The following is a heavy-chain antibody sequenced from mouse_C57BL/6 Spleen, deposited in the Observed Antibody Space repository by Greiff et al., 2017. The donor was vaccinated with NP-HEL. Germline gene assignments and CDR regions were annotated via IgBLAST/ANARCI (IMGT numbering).Heavy chain of an antibody. J-gene: IGHJ4*01. CDR3: ARKVYEGYYGAMDY. Sequence: QVQLQQPGAELVKPGASVKLSCKASGYTFTSYWMQWVKQRPGQGLEWIGEIDPSDSYTNYNQKFKGKATLTVDTSSSTAYMELRSLTSEDSAVYFCARKVYEGYYGAMDYWGQGTSVTVSS. CDR2: IDPSDSYT. V-gene: IGHV1-50*01. CDR1: GYTFTSYW. D-gene: IGHD2-3*01.